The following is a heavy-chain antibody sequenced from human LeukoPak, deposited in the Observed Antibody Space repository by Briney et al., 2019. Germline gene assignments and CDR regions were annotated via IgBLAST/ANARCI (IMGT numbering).Heavy chain of an antibody. V-gene: IGHV1-8*01. CDR3: ARNGGYYGSGSYQFDY. D-gene: IGHD3-10*01. Sequence: ASVKVSCKASGYTFTSYDINWVRQATGQGLEWMGWMNPNSGNTGYAQKFQGRVTMTRNTSISTAYMELSSLRSEDTAVYYCARNGGYYGSGSYQFDYWGQGTLVTVSS. CDR1: GYTFTSYD. J-gene: IGHJ4*02. CDR2: MNPNSGNT.